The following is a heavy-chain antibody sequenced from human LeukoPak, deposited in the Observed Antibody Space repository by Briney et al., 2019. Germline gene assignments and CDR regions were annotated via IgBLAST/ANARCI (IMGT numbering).Heavy chain of an antibody. CDR3: ARDMVRGVIRGYYYGMDV. V-gene: IGHV3-33*08. D-gene: IGHD3-10*01. CDR2: IWYGGSNK. J-gene: IGHJ6*02. CDR1: GFTFSSYG. Sequence: PGGSLRLSCAASGFTFSSYGMHWVRQAPGKGLEWVAVIWYGGSNKYYADSVKGRFTISRDNSKNTLYLQMNSLRAEDTAVYYCARDMVRGVIRGYYYGMDVWGQGTTVTVSS.